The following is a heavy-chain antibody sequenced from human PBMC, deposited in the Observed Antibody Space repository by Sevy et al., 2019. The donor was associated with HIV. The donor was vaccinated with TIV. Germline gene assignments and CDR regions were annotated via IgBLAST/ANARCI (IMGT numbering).Heavy chain of an antibody. CDR2: IYPGDSDT. CDR1: GYSFTNYW. Sequence: ASVKVSCKGSGYSFTNYWIGWVRQMPGKGLEWMGIIYPGDSDTRYSPSLQGQVTISADRSISTAYLQWGSLKASDTAMYYCARLEPRGNHFYGMDVWGQGTTVTVSS. J-gene: IGHJ6*02. D-gene: IGHD1-1*01. V-gene: IGHV5-51*01. CDR3: ARLEPRGNHFYGMDV.